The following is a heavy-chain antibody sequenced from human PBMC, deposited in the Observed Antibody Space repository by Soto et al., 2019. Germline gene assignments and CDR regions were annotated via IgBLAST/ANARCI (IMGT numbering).Heavy chain of an antibody. CDR3: ARAVGDPLYYLDY. D-gene: IGHD6-19*01. CDR2: TDYSGNT. CDR1: SDSISSYY. Sequence: QVQLQESGPGLVRPSETLSLTCTVSSDSISSYYWIWIRQSPGKGLEWIGYTDYSGNTNYNPSLKNQVTISGDTSKNQFSLRLSSVTAADTAVYYCARAVGDPLYYLDYWGQGTLVTVSS. V-gene: IGHV4-59*08. J-gene: IGHJ4*02.